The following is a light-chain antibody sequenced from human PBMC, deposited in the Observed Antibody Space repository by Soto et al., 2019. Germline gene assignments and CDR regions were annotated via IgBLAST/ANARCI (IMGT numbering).Light chain of an antibody. J-gene: IGKJ4*01. CDR3: PQYSRSPEVT. CDR2: GVS. V-gene: IGKV3-20*01. CDR1: QSVTSTY. Sequence: EIVLTQSPGTLSLSPGERATLSCRASQSVTSTYLAWYQQKPGQAPRLLIYGVSTRATDIPDRFSGSGSGIYVTLTINRREPEYFAVYYCPQYSRSPEVTFCGGTKVEIK.